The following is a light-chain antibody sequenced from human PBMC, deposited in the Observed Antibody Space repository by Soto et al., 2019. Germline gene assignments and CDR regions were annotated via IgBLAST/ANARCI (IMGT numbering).Light chain of an antibody. Sequence: QSVLTQPPSVSGAPGQRVTISCTGSCSNIGDGYDVHWYHQLPGTAPKLLIFGNTNRPSGVPDRFSGSKSGTSASLAITGLQAEDEADYYCHSYDSTLSASIFGGGTKLTVL. CDR2: GNT. V-gene: IGLV1-40*01. J-gene: IGLJ2*01. CDR1: CSNIGDGYD. CDR3: HSYDSTLSASI.